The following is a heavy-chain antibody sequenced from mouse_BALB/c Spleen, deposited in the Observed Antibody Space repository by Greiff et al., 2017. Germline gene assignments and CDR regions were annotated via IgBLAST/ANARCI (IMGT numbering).Heavy chain of an antibody. J-gene: IGHJ3*01. V-gene: IGHV10S3*01. CDR2: IRSKSNNYAT. CDR3: VRGLGFAY. CDR1: GFTFNTNA. Sequence: DAGGGLVQPKGSLKLSCAASGFTFNTNAMNWVRQAPGKGLEWVARIRSKSNNYATYYADSVKDRFTISRDDSQSMLYLQMNNLKTEDTAMYYCVRGLGFAYWGQGTLVTVSA.